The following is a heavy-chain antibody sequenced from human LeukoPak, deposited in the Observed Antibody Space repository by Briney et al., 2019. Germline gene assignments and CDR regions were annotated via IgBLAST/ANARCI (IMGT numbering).Heavy chain of an antibody. D-gene: IGHD3-10*01. Sequence: PSETLSLTCTVSGGSISSSSYYWGWIRQPPGKGLEWIGSIYYSGSTYYNPSLKSRVTISVDTSKNQFSLKLSSVTAADTAVYYCARHPRRFGQSHFDYWGQGTLVTVSS. CDR2: IYYSGST. J-gene: IGHJ4*02. CDR1: GGSISSSSYY. CDR3: ARHPRRFGQSHFDY. V-gene: IGHV4-39*01.